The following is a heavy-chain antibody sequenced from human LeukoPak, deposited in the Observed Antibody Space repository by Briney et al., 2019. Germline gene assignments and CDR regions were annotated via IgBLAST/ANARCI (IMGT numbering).Heavy chain of an antibody. V-gene: IGHV1-2*02. CDR3: ATLGFGEYIGGFDY. D-gene: IGHD3-10*01. Sequence: ASVKFSCKASGYTFTGYYMHWVRQAPGQGLERMGWINPNSGGTNYAQKVQGRVTMTRDTSISTAYMELSRLRSDDTAVYYRATLGFGEYIGGFDYWGQGTLVTVSS. J-gene: IGHJ4*02. CDR1: GYTFTGYY. CDR2: INPNSGGT.